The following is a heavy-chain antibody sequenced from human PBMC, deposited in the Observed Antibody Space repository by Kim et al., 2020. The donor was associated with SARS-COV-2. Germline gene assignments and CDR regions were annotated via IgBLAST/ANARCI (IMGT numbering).Heavy chain of an antibody. V-gene: IGHV3-9*01. J-gene: IGHJ6*03. D-gene: IGHD5-18*01. CDR2: TSWNGANS. CDR1: GFTFDDYA. CDR3: FGYRRSQSSYMDV. Sequence: GGSLRLSCVGSGFTFDDYAMHWIRQAPGKGLEWVAATSWNGANSGYADSVKGRFTISRDNTKNALYLQMSNLRAEDTGLYLCFGYRRSQSSYMDVWGKGT.